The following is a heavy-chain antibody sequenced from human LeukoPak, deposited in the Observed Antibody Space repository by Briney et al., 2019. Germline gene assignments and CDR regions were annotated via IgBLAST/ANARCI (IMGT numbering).Heavy chain of an antibody. CDR1: GYTFTSYY. V-gene: IGHV1-2*06. J-gene: IGHJ5*02. D-gene: IGHD3-3*01. CDR2: INPNSGGT. Sequence: ASVTVSCKASGYTFTSYYMHWVRQAPGQGLEWMGRINPNSGGTNYAQKFQGRVTMTRDTSISTAYMELSRLRSDDTAVYYCARSPYYDFWSGYYNRWFDPWGQGTLVTVSS. CDR3: ARSPYYDFWSGYYNRWFDP.